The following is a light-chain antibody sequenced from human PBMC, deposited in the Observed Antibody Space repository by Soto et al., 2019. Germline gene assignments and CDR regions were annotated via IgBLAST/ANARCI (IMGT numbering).Light chain of an antibody. CDR1: QGIRND. CDR2: AAS. V-gene: IGKV1-6*01. CDR3: LQDYNYPLT. Sequence: AIQMTQSPSSLSASVGDRVTITCRASQGIRNDLGWYQQKPGKAPKLLIYAASSLQSGVPSRLSGSGSGTDFTLTISSLQTEDCATYYCLQDYNYPLTFGVGTKVEIK. J-gene: IGKJ4*01.